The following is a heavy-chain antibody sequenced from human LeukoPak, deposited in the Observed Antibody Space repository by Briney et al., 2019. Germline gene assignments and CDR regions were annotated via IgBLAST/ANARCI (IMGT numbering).Heavy chain of an antibody. D-gene: IGHD3-3*01. CDR3: FREREEKGDLDM. V-gene: IGHV3-30*14. J-gene: IGHJ3*02. CDR1: GFGFSRYG. Sequence: GASVTLSLSCSGFGFSRYGMHMLRLAPATGMERVGVISFDRRKKNYLDSVEVRFTISRDNSNNTVFLQLKSLRVEAEAVYYVFREREEKGDLDMWGQGTMVIVFS. CDR2: ISFDRRKK.